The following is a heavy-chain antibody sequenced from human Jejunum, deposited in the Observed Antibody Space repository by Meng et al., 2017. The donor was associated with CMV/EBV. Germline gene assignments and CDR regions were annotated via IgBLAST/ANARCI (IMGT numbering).Heavy chain of an antibody. V-gene: IGHV1-2*02. CDR2: INPRNGDT. J-gene: IGHJ3*02. Sequence: ASGYTFTDFFIHWVRQAPGQGLEWMGWINPRNGDTNYAWKFQGRVAMTRDTSITTAYMELSRLTSDDTAVYYCARKNWNPDGLDIWGQGTMVTVSS. D-gene: IGHD1-1*01. CDR3: ARKNWNPDGLDI. CDR1: GYTFTDFF.